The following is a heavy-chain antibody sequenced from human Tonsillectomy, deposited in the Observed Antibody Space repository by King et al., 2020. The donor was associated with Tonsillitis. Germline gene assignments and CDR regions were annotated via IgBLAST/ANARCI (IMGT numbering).Heavy chain of an antibody. V-gene: IGHV2-5*01. CDR3: AHYLFRYFAY. J-gene: IGHJ4*02. CDR2: IYWKDDK. Sequence: ITLKESGPTLVKPTQTLTLTCTFSEFSLNTNGVGVGWLRQPPGQALEWLALIYWKDDKRYSPSLRSRLTITKDTSKNQVVLTMTNMDPVDTATYYCAHYLFRYFAYWGQGTLVTVSS. CDR1: EFSLNTNGVG. D-gene: IGHD3-10*01.